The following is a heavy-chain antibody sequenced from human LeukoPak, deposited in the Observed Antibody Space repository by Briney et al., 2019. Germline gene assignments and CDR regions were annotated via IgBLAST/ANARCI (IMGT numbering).Heavy chain of an antibody. CDR1: GFTFSSYG. D-gene: IGHD5-12*01. Sequence: GTLRLSCAASGFTFSSYGMSWIRQPPGKGLEWIGYIYYSGSTNYNPSLKSRVTISVDTSKNQFSLKLSSVTAADTAVYYCARGGLETRGSFDIWGQGTMVTVSS. J-gene: IGHJ3*02. V-gene: IGHV4-59*01. CDR3: ARGGLETRGSFDI. CDR2: IYYSGST.